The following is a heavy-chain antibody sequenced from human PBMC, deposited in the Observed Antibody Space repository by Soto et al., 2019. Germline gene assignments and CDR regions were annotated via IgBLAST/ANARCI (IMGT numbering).Heavy chain of an antibody. J-gene: IGHJ4*02. V-gene: IGHV3-33*01. CDR1: GFTFSSYG. CDR3: ARDQRDIVVVVAATQGGMDY. Sequence: PGGSLRLSCAASGFTFSSYGMHWVRQAPGKGLEWVAVIWYDGSNKYYADSVKGRFTISRDNSKNTLYLQMNSLRAEDTAVYYCARDQRDIVVVVAATQGGMDYWGQGTLVTVSS. CDR2: IWYDGSNK. D-gene: IGHD2-15*01.